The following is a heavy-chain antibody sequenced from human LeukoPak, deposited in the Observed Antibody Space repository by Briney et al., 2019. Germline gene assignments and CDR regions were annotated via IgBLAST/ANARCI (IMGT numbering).Heavy chain of an antibody. CDR1: GFTFSSYW. Sequence: GGSQRLSCAASGFTFSSYWMYWVRQAPGKGLVWVSRIDTDGSSTSYADSVKGRFTIPRDNAKNTLYLQMNSLRVEDTAVYYCARGSDTSSWYGAFDIWGQGTMVTVSS. J-gene: IGHJ3*02. V-gene: IGHV3-74*01. CDR2: IDTDGSST. CDR3: ARGSDTSSWYGAFDI. D-gene: IGHD6-13*01.